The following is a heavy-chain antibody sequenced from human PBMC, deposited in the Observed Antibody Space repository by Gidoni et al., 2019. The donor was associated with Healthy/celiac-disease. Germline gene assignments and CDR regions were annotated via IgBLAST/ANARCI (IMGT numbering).Heavy chain of an antibody. CDR2: IKSKTDGGTT. Sequence: EVQLVESGGGLVKPGGSLRLSCAASGFTFSNAWMSWVRQAPGKGLEWVGRIKSKTDGGTTDYAAPVKGRFTISRDDSKNTLYLQMNSLKTEDTAVYYCTTDRPYYDFWSGYYAFDYWGQGTLVTVSS. CDR3: TTDRPYYDFWSGYYAFDY. V-gene: IGHV3-15*01. J-gene: IGHJ4*02. CDR1: GFTFSNAW. D-gene: IGHD3-3*01.